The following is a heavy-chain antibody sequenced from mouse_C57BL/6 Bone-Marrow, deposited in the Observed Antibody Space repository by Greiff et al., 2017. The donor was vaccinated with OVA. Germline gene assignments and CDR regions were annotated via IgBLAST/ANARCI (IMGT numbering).Heavy chain of an antibody. J-gene: IGHJ1*03. CDR2: ISDGGSYT. D-gene: IGHD1-1*01. CDR1: GFTFSSYA. V-gene: IGHV5-4*01. Sequence: EVQLMESGGGLVKPGGSLTLSCAASGFTFSSYAMSWVRQTPEKRLEWVATISDGGSYTYYPDNVKGRFTISRDNAKNNLYLQMSHMKAEDTAMYYCARDGGIYYGSSSYFDVWGTGTTVTVSS. CDR3: ARDGGIYYGSSSYFDV.